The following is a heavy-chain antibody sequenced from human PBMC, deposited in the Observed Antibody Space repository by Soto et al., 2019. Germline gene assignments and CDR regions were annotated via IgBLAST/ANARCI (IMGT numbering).Heavy chain of an antibody. J-gene: IGHJ5*02. D-gene: IGHD2-15*01. CDR3: ARGRANCSGGSCPLNWFDP. CDR1: GGSFSGYY. V-gene: IGHV4-34*01. CDR2: INHSGST. Sequence: SETLSLTCAVYGGSFSGYYWSWIRQPPGKGLEWIGEINHSGSTNYNPSLKSRVTISVDTSKNQFSLKLSSVTAADTAVYYCARGRANCSGGSCPLNWFDPWGQGTLVTVSS.